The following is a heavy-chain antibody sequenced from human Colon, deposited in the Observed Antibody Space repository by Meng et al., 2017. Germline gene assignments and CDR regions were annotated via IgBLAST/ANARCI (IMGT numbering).Heavy chain of an antibody. V-gene: IGHV4-61*01. CDR1: GSSVSSASYY. Sequence: VPLQESGPGLVRPSETLSLTCNVSGSSVSSASYYWSWIRQPPGKGLEWIGLIHYSGSRNYNPSLKSRVTMSVDTSKNQVSLRLTSVSAADTAVYYCARFYGSGTFEVHDYWGQGTLVTVFS. D-gene: IGHD3-10*01. CDR2: IHYSGSR. CDR3: ARFYGSGTFEVHDY. J-gene: IGHJ4*02.